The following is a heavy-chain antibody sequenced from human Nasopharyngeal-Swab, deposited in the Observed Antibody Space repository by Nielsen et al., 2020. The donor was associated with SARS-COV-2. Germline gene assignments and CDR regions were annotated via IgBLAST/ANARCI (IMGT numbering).Heavy chain of an antibody. CDR1: GYTFTSYD. V-gene: IGHV1-8*01. CDR3: ARGRGGWFGELFDY. J-gene: IGHJ4*02. CDR2: MNPNSGNT. D-gene: IGHD3-10*01. Sequence: ASVKVSCKASGYTFTSYDINWVRQATGQGLEWMGWMNPNSGNTGYAQKFQGRVTMTRNTSISTAYMELSSLRSGDTAVYYCARGRGGWFGELFDYWGQGTLVTVSS.